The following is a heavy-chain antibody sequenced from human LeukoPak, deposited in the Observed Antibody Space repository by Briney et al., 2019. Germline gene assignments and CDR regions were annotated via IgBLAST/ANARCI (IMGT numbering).Heavy chain of an antibody. CDR1: GFTFSSYA. CDR3: TAVLTIFGLYYFDY. D-gene: IGHD3/OR15-3a*01. Sequence: GGFLRLSCAASGFTFSSYAMHWVRQAPGKGLEWVGRIKSKTDGGTTDYAAPVKGRFTISRDDSKNTLYLQMNSLKTEDTAVYYCTAVLTIFGLYYFDYWGQGTLVTVSS. J-gene: IGHJ4*02. V-gene: IGHV3-15*01. CDR2: IKSKTDGGTT.